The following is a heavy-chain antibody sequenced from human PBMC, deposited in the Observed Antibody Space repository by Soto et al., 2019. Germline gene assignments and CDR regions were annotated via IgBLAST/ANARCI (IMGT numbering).Heavy chain of an antibody. D-gene: IGHD6-19*01. CDR2: MSFDVTEN. V-gene: IGHV3-30*02. J-gene: IGHJ5*01. CDR3: ATGVTGYGRGCADNHLDS. CDR1: TGYFAIYG. Sequence: GGTLRLSCRTSTGYFAIYGFYGVRQSPGRGLEWLAYMSFDVTENHYADSVNGRLTMSKDQSESETTFFFLMDTPKRDATAVYHCATGVTGYGRGCADNHLDSWGRGTRVTVS.